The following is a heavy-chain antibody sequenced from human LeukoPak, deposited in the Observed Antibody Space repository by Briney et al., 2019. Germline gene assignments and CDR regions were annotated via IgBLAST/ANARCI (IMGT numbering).Heavy chain of an antibody. J-gene: IGHJ4*02. Sequence: GGPLRLSCAASGFTFSIHSMNWVRQAPGKGLEWVSYISSSSSTIYYADSVKGRFTISRDNAKNSLYLQMNSLRAEDTAVYYCARVMYKEDYWGQGTLVTVSS. D-gene: IGHD1-14*01. CDR1: GFTFSIHS. CDR2: ISSSSSTI. V-gene: IGHV3-48*01. CDR3: ARVMYKEDY.